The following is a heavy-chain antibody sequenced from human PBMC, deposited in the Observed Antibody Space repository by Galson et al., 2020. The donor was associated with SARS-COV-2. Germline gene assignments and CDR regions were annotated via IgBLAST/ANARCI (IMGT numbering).Heavy chain of an antibody. CDR2: IHTGGST. D-gene: IGHD2-2*01. Sequence: SETLSLTCTVSGGSITSGGYYWSWIRQHPGKGLEWIGYIHTGGSTYYEPSLKSRLTTSIDRSANQLSLKLTSVTVADTAVYFCARGPDCSSTNFNFLGLDIWGQGTTVIVSS. J-gene: IGHJ3*02. CDR1: GGSITSGGYY. CDR3: ARGPDCSSTNFNFLGLDI. V-gene: IGHV4-31*03.